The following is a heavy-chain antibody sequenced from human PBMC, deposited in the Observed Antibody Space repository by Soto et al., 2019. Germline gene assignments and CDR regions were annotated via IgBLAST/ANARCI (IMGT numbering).Heavy chain of an antibody. Sequence: PRKSLKISCKGSGYNFDTYWINWVRQTPGKGLEWMGRIDPIDSKTKYSPSLEGHITISVDKSISTTYLQWSSLKASDTAIYYCXRRIAAAGGYYYYAFDVWGQGTAVTVSS. CDR1: GYNFDTYW. J-gene: IGHJ6*01. V-gene: IGHV5-10-1*01. CDR2: IDPIDSKT. CDR3: XRRIAAAGGYYYYAFDV. D-gene: IGHD6-13*01.